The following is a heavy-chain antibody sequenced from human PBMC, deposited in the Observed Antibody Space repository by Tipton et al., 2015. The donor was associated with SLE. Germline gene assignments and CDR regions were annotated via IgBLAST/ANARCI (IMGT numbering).Heavy chain of an antibody. Sequence: SLRLSCAASGFTFSSYAMSWVRQAPGKGLEWVSAISGSGGSTYYADSVKGRFTISRDNSKNTLYLQMNSLRAEDTAVYYCARENGFLGAFDIWGQGTMVTVSS. J-gene: IGHJ3*02. V-gene: IGHV3-23*01. CDR1: GFTFSSYA. CDR3: ARENGFLGAFDI. CDR2: ISGSGGST. D-gene: IGHD2-8*01.